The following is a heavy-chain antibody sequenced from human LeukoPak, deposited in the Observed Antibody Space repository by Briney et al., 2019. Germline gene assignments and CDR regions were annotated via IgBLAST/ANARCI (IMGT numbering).Heavy chain of an antibody. CDR3: AREACSGGSCYSVLDAFDI. CDR1: GYTFTSYY. D-gene: IGHD2-15*01. CDR2: INPSGGST. V-gene: IGHV1-46*01. J-gene: IGHJ3*02. Sequence: ASVKVSCKASGYTFTSYYMHWVRQAPGQGLEWMGIINPSGGSTSYAEKFQGRVTMTRDTSTSTVYMELNSLRSEDTAVYYCAREACSGGSCYSVLDAFDIWGQGTMVTVSS.